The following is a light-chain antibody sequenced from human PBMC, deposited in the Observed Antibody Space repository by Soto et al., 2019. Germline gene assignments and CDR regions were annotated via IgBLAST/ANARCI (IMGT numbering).Light chain of an antibody. CDR2: AAS. Sequence: DIQMTQSPSSLSASIGDRFTISCRASQDISSSLDWYQHKSGKAPQLLIYAASGLHSGVPSRFSGSGSGTDFTLTSSRLQPEDFATYYCQQSYVTPLTFGQGTQVDIK. CDR1: QDISSS. CDR3: QQSYVTPLT. J-gene: IGKJ1*01. V-gene: IGKV1-39*01.